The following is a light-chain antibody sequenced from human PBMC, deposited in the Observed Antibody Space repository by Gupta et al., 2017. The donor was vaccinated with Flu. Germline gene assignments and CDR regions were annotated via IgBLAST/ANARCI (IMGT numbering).Light chain of an antibody. CDR1: QSRLHSDGYSY. J-gene: IGKJ2*03. CDR2: VGS. Sequence: VTPGGPGAMSGRASQSRLHSDGYSYLEGYLRKPGQSPQLLVYVGSNRASGVPDRFSGSGSGTDFTLKISRVEAEDVGVYYCMQALQTPYSFGQGTKLEIK. V-gene: IGKV2-28*01. CDR3: MQALQTPYS.